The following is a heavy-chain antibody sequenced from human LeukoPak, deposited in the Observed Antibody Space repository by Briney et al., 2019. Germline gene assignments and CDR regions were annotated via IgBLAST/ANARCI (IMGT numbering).Heavy chain of an antibody. Sequence: SKTLSLTCTVSGGSISVYCWSWIRQPPGKGLEWIGYIYYSGTTNYNPSLKSRVTISVDTSKNQFSLKLNSVTAADTALYYCARSGSYYSGYFDYWGQGTLVTVSS. D-gene: IGHD1-26*01. V-gene: IGHV4-59*01. CDR1: GGSISVYC. J-gene: IGHJ4*02. CDR2: IYYSGTT. CDR3: ARSGSYYSGYFDY.